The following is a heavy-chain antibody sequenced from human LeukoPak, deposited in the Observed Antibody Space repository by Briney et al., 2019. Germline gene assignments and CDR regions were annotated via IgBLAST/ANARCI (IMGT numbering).Heavy chain of an antibody. CDR1: GFTFSSYE. Sequence: PWGSLRLSCAASGFTFSSYEMNWVRQAPGKGLEWVSYISSSGSTIYYADSVKGRFTISRDNAKNSLYLQMNSLRAEDTAVYYCARSVVLRYFDAFDIWGQGTVVTVSS. CDR3: ARSVVLRYFDAFDI. D-gene: IGHD3-9*01. V-gene: IGHV3-48*03. J-gene: IGHJ3*02. CDR2: ISSSGSTI.